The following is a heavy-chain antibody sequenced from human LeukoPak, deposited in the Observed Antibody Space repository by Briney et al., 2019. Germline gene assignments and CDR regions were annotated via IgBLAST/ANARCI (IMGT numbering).Heavy chain of an antibody. Sequence: GGSLRLSCAASGFTFSSYGMHWVRQAPGKGLEWVAVMSYDGSNKYYADSVKGRFTISRDNSKNTLYLQMNSLRAEDTAVYYCAKSGGSGSYDYWGQGTLATVSS. CDR3: AKSGGSGSYDY. J-gene: IGHJ4*02. V-gene: IGHV3-30*18. CDR1: GFTFSSYG. CDR2: MSYDGSNK. D-gene: IGHD3-10*01.